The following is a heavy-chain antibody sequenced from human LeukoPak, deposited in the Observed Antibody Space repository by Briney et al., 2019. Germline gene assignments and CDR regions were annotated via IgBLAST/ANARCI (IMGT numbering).Heavy chain of an antibody. D-gene: IGHD5-12*01. CDR3: ARHFYFSYDLIEY. Sequence: GQSLRTSCQVSGLGFTTYLISWVRHMSLKGMEWMGRNFSSESYTIYSPSFQGRVTISADKSITATDLQLTSRRGSDIAIYKWARHFYFSYDLIEYWGQGTLVTAS. CDR1: GLGFTTYL. V-gene: IGHV5-10-1*01. J-gene: IGHJ4*02. CDR2: NFSSESYT.